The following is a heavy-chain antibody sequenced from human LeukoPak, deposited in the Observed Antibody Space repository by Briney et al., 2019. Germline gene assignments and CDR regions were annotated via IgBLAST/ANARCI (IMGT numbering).Heavy chain of an antibody. J-gene: IGHJ6*02. V-gene: IGHV3-64*01. CDR2: ISSNGGST. D-gene: IGHD2-15*01. Sequence: GGSLRLSCAASGFTFSSYAMHWVRQAPGKGLECVSAISSNGGSTYYANSVKGRFTISRDNSKNTLYLQMGSLRAEDMAVYYCARAFVVVAATPDYYYGMDVWGQGTTVTVSS. CDR1: GFTFSSYA. CDR3: ARAFVVVAATPDYYYGMDV.